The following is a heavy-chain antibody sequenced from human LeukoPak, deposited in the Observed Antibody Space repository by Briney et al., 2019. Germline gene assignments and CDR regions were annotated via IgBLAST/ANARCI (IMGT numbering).Heavy chain of an antibody. D-gene: IGHD4-11*01. Sequence: SETLSLTCTGSGGSIRGGYWSWIRQPPGRGLEWIGYVYTSGSTNYNPSLKSRVTISVDTSKSQFALKLSSVTAADTAVYYRAKSYFDYSTYYSYYFNLWGQGALVTVSS. CDR1: GGSIRGGY. J-gene: IGHJ4*02. CDR2: VYTSGST. V-gene: IGHV4-4*09. CDR3: AKSYFDYSTYYSYYFNL.